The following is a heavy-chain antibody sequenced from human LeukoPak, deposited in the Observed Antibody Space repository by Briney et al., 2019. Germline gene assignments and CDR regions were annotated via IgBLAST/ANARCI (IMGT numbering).Heavy chain of an antibody. CDR1: GDSISSGDYY. J-gene: IGHJ6*03. V-gene: IGHV4-61*02. CDR2: ISSSGST. Sequence: SQTLSLTCTVSGDSISSGDYYWSWIRQPAGKGLEWIGRISSSGSTNYNPSLKSRVTISVDTSKNQFSLKLTSVTAADTAVYYCTRAASSGPLFTYHMDVWGKGTTVTVSS. D-gene: IGHD3-22*01. CDR3: TRAASSGPLFTYHMDV.